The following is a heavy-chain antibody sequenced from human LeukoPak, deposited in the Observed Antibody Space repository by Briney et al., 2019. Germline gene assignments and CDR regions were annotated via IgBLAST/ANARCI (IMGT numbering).Heavy chain of an antibody. Sequence: SETLSLTCAVYGGSFSGYYWSWIRQPPGKGLEWIGEINHSGSTNYNPSLKSRVTISVDTSKNQFSLKLSSVTAADTAVYYCARGGRSSIAARRRNVSYFDYWGQGTLVTVSS. J-gene: IGHJ4*02. CDR1: GGSFSGYY. CDR3: ARGGRSSIAARRRNVSYFDY. V-gene: IGHV4-34*01. CDR2: INHSGST. D-gene: IGHD6-6*01.